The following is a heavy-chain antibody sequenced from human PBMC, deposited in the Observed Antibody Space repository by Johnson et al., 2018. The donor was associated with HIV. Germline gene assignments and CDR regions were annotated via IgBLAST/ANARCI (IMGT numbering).Heavy chain of an antibody. Sequence: VQLVESGGGLVQPGGSLRLSCAASGFTFSSYAMSWVRQAPGKGLEWVSAISGSGSTMYYADSVKGRFTISRDNAKNSLYLQMNSLRAEDTAVYHCARRGNWNYLKSAFDIWGQGTMVTVSS. CDR3: ARRGNWNYLKSAFDI. D-gene: IGHD1-7*01. CDR1: GFTFSSYA. CDR2: ISGSGSTM. J-gene: IGHJ3*02. V-gene: IGHV3-48*04.